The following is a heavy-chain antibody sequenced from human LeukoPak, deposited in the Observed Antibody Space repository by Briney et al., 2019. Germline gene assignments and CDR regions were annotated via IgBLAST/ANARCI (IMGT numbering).Heavy chain of an antibody. V-gene: IGHV1-3*01. J-gene: IGHJ4*02. Sequence: GASVKVSCKAPGYIFTGYTMHWVRQAPGQRLEWMGWINADNGDTKFSQKFQGRVTFTKDTSATTAYMELSSMISEDTAVYYCARATHGWYYFDFWGQGTLVTVSS. D-gene: IGHD6-19*01. CDR1: GYIFTGYT. CDR3: ARATHGWYYFDF. CDR2: INADNGDT.